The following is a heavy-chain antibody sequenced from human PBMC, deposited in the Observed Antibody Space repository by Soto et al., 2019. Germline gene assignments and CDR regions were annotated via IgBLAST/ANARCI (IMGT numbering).Heavy chain of an antibody. CDR1: GYTFTSYY. CDR3: ARPTAMVTHYGMDV. CDR2: INPSGGST. Sequence: QVQLVQSGAEVKKPGASVKVSCKASGYTFTSYYMHWVRQAPGQGLEWMGIINPSGGSTSYAQKLQGRVPMTRDTAPSTVYMELSRLRSEDTAVYYCARPTAMVTHYGMDVWGQGTTVTVSS. J-gene: IGHJ6*02. D-gene: IGHD5-18*01. V-gene: IGHV1-46*04.